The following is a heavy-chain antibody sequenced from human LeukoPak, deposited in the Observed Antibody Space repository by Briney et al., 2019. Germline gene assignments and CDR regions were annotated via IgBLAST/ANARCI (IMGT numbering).Heavy chain of an antibody. Sequence: SETLSLTCTVSGGSISSYYWSWIRQPPGKGLEWIGYIYYSGSTNYNPSLKSRVTISVDTSKNQFSLKLSSVTAADTAVYYCARGPQRGYSGYEQTGYFDYWGQGTLVTVSS. D-gene: IGHD5-12*01. CDR2: IYYSGST. J-gene: IGHJ4*02. CDR1: GGSISSYY. CDR3: ARGPQRGYSGYEQTGYFDY. V-gene: IGHV4-59*12.